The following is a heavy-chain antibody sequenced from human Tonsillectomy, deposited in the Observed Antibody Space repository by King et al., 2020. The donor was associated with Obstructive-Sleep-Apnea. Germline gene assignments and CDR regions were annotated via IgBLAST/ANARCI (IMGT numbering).Heavy chain of an antibody. CDR1: GGSFSGYY. J-gene: IGHJ4*02. CDR3: ARGGFGEPLDY. Sequence: QVQLQQWGAGLLKPSETLSLTCAVHGGSFSGYYWSWIRQPPGKGLEWIGEINHSGISKNNPSLKSRVTISADTSKSQFSLKLSSVTAADTAVYYCARGGFGEPLDYWGQGTLVTVSS. CDR2: INHSGIS. D-gene: IGHD3-10*01. V-gene: IGHV4-34*01.